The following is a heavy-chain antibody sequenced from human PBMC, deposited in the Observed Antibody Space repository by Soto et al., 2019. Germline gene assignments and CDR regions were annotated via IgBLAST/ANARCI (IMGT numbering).Heavy chain of an antibody. CDR3: AKDSIVVVPASSNYFDY. CDR2: ISGSGGST. D-gene: IGHD2-2*01. Sequence: GGSLRLSCAASGFTFSSYAMSWVRQAPGKGLEWVSAISGSGGSTYYADSVKGRFTISRDNSKNTLYLQMNSLRAEDTAVYYCAKDSIVVVPASSNYFDYWGQGTLVTVSS. J-gene: IGHJ4*02. V-gene: IGHV3-23*01. CDR1: GFTFSSYA.